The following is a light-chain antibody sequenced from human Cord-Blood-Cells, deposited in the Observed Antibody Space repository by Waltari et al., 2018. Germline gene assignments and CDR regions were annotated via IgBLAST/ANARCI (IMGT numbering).Light chain of an antibody. Sequence: QSALTQPASVSGSPGQSITISCTGTTRYVGGYNYVSWYQQHPGKAPKLIIYDVSNRPSGVSNRFSGSKSGNTASLTISGLQAEDEAEYYCSSYTSSSTLVVFGGGTKLTVL. V-gene: IGLV2-14*01. CDR2: DVS. CDR3: SSYTSSSTLVV. J-gene: IGLJ2*01. CDR1: TRYVGGYNY.